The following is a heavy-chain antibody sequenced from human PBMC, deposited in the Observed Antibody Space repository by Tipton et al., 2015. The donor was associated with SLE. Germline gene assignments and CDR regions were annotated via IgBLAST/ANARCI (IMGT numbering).Heavy chain of an antibody. Sequence: QSGAEVKKPGSSVKVSCKASGGTFSSYTIAWVRQAPGQGLEWMGRIIPILTTTDYAQRFQGRVTITADKSTGTAYMELKSLRFEDTAMYYCARDVVNRGTYDYWGQGTLVTVSS. D-gene: IGHD4-23*01. CDR3: ARDVVNRGTYDY. V-gene: IGHV1-69*08. J-gene: IGHJ4*02. CDR1: GGTFSSYT. CDR2: IIPILTTT.